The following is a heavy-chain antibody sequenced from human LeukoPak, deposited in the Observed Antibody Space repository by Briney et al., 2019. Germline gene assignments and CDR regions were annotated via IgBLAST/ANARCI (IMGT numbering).Heavy chain of an antibody. CDR3: ARVGNFNFDY. J-gene: IGHJ4*02. V-gene: IGHV4-59*01. Sequence: PSETLSLTCTVSGGSISSYYWSWIRQPPGKGPEWIGYVYYSGNTNYNPSLKSRVTISIDTSKNQFSLKLSSVTAADTAVYYCARVGNFNFDYWGQGALVTVSS. CDR2: VYYSGNT. CDR1: GGSISSYY. D-gene: IGHD5-24*01.